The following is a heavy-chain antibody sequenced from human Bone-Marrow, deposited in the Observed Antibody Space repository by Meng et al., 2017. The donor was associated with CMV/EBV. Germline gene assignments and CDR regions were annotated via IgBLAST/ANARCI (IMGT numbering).Heavy chain of an antibody. J-gene: IGHJ5*02. V-gene: IGHV3-23*03. Sequence: GESLKISCAASGFTFSSYSMNWVRQAPGKGLEWVSVIYSGGSSTYYADSVKGRFTISRDNSKNTLYLQMNSLRAEDTAVYYCAKDEDAGYYDFWSGYYTWGQGTLVTVSS. CDR2: IYSGGSST. D-gene: IGHD3-3*01. CDR1: GFTFSSYS. CDR3: AKDEDAGYYDFWSGYYT.